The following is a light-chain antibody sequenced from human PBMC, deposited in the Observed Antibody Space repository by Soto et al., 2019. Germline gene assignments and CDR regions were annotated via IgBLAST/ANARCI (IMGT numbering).Light chain of an antibody. V-gene: IGKV3-20*01. CDR1: QTVGNDY. CDR3: QQYSSSPIT. Sequence: EVVLTQSPGTLSLSPGERATLSCRSSQTVGNDYLAWYQQKPDQAPRLLIYDGFHRAAGIPDRFSGSGSGTDFTLTISRLEPEDFAVYYCQQYSSSPITFGQGTRLEIK. CDR2: DGF. J-gene: IGKJ5*01.